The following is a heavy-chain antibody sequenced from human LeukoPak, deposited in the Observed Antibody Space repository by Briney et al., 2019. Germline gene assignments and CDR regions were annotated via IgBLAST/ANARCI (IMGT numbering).Heavy chain of an antibody. J-gene: IGHJ4*02. CDR2: IYHSGST. V-gene: IGHV4-4*02. CDR1: GGSISSSNW. D-gene: IGHD6-19*01. Sequence: PSETLSLTCAVSGGSISSSNWWSWVRQPPGKGLEWIGEIYHSGSTNYNPSLKSRVTISVDKSKNQFSLKLSSVTAADTAVYYCARKDIAVAGTGFDYWGQGTLVTVSS. CDR3: ARKDIAVAGTGFDY.